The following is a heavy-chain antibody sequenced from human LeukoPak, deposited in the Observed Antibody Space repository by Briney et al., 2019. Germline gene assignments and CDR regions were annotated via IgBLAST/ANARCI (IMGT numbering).Heavy chain of an antibody. CDR1: GYTFTSYY. Sequence: GASVKVSCKASGYTFTSYYVHWVRQAPGQGLERMGIINPSGGSTTYAQKFQGRLTMTRDTSTTTVYMELSSLRSEDTAVYYCARVRFSSGWYIAFDIWGQGTMVTVSS. D-gene: IGHD6-19*01. CDR3: ARVRFSSGWYIAFDI. J-gene: IGHJ3*02. CDR2: INPSGGST. V-gene: IGHV1-46*01.